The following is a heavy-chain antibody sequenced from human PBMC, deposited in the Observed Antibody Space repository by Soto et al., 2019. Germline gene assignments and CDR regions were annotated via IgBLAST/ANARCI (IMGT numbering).Heavy chain of an antibody. D-gene: IGHD4-17*01. CDR2: INHSGST. J-gene: IGHJ6*03. CDR3: ARGYAVTAYYYYYYMDV. CDR1: GGSFSGYY. V-gene: IGHV4-34*01. Sequence: QVQLQQWGAGLLKPSETLSLTCAVYGGSFSGYYWSWIRQPPEKGLEWIGEINHSGSTNYNPSLKSRVTISVDTSKNQFSLKLSSVTAADTAVYYCARGYAVTAYYYYYYMDVWGKGTTVTVSS.